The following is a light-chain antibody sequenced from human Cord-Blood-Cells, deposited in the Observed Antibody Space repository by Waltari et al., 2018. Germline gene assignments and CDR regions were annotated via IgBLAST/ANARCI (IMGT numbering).Light chain of an antibody. CDR1: SSAVGGHNY. Sequence: SALPPPASTSWSPGQSITSPSAGTSSAVGGHNYVSWYQQHPGKAPKLMIYDVSNRPSGVSNRFSGSKSGNTASLTISGLQAEDEADYYCSSYTSSSTWVFGGGTKLTVL. V-gene: IGLV2-14*01. J-gene: IGLJ3*02. CDR2: DVS. CDR3: SSYTSSSTWV.